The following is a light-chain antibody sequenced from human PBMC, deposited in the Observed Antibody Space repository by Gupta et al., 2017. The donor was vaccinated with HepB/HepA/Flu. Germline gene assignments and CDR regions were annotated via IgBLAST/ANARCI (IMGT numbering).Light chain of an antibody. V-gene: IGLV1-47*01. J-gene: IGLJ2*01. Sequence: QSVLTQPPSASGTPGQRITISCSGSSPNIGDNYVYWYQQFPGAAPRLLIYKNSQRPSGVPDRFSGSKSGTSASLAINGLRSEDEADYYCGAWDDSLTGVVFGGGTKLTVL. CDR2: KNS. CDR1: SPNIGDNY. CDR3: GAWDDSLTGVV.